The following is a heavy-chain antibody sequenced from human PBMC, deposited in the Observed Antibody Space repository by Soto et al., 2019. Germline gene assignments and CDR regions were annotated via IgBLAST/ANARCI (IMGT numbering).Heavy chain of an antibody. Sequence: QVQLVQSGAEVKKPGSSVKVSCKASGDTFSTYTITWMRQAPGQGLEWMGGIIPRSATSNYAQKFEGRVTITAGASTNTAYMERSSLRAEDTAVYYSSRAGLLLVPTTVNSDYSYYAMDIWGQGTTVTVS. CDR1: GDTFSTYT. J-gene: IGHJ6*02. V-gene: IGHV1-69*12. D-gene: IGHD3-3*02. CDR3: SRAGLLLVPTTVNSDYSYYAMDI. CDR2: IIPRSATS.